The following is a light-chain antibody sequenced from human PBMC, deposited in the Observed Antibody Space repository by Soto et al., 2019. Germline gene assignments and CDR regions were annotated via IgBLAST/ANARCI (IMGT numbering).Light chain of an antibody. J-gene: IGLJ1*01. CDR3: QSYDSSLSAYV. CDR1: SSNIGAGYD. V-gene: IGLV1-40*01. Sequence: QSVLTQPPSVSGAPGQRVTISCTGSSSNIGAGYDLHWYQQLPGTAPKLLIYGNSNRPSGVPDRCSGSKSGTSASLAITGLQAEDEADYYCQSYDSSLSAYVFGTGTKVTVL. CDR2: GNS.